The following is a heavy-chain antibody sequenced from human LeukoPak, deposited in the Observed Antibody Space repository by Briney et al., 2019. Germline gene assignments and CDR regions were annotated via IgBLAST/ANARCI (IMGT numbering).Heavy chain of an antibody. CDR1: GFTFSSYS. Sequence: GGSLRLSCAASGFTFSSYSMNWVRQAPGKGLEWVSSISSSSSYIYYADSVKGRFTISRDNAKNSLYLQMNSLRAEDTAVYYCAGGVVSVVAATDAFDIWGQGTMVTVSS. J-gene: IGHJ3*02. CDR3: AGGVVSVVAATDAFDI. V-gene: IGHV3-21*01. D-gene: IGHD2-15*01. CDR2: ISSSSSYI.